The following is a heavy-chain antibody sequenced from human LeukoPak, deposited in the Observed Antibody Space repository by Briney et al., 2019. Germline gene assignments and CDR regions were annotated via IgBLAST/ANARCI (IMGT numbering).Heavy chain of an antibody. CDR1: GGSISSYY. V-gene: IGHV4-4*07. Sequence: SETLSLTCTVSGGSISSYYWSWIRQPAGKGLEWIGHLYTSGSTNYNPSLKSRVTMSVETSKNQFSLKLSSVTAADTAGYYCAREHYTGSSPYFDCWGEGTLVTVSS. D-gene: IGHD6-6*01. CDR2: LYTSGST. J-gene: IGHJ4*02. CDR3: AREHYTGSSPYFDC.